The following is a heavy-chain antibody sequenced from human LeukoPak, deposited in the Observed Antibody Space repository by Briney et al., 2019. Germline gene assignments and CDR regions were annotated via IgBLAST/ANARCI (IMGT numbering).Heavy chain of an antibody. CDR3: AAENRYCSGGSCYSDVY. CDR1: GFIVSNNY. CDR2: IYSGGST. D-gene: IGHD2-15*01. J-gene: IGHJ4*02. V-gene: IGHV3-53*01. Sequence: GGSLRLSCAASGFIVSNNYMSWVRQAPGKGLEWVSIIYSGGSTYYADSVKGRFTISRDNSKNTLYLQMNSLRAEDTAVYYCAAENRYCSGGSCYSDVYWGQGTLVTVSS.